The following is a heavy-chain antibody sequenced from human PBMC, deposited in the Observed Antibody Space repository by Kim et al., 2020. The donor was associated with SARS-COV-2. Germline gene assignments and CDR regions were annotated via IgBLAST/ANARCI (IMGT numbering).Heavy chain of an antibody. CDR2: INHSGST. D-gene: IGHD6-6*01. CDR3: ARGPLGFIAARYFDY. V-gene: IGHV4-34*01. J-gene: IGHJ4*02. Sequence: SETLSLTCAVYGGSFSGYYWSWIRQPPGKGLEWIGEINHSGSTNYNPSLKSRVTISVDTSKNQFSLKLSSVTAADTAVYYCARGPLGFIAARYFDYWGQGTLVTVSS. CDR1: GGSFSGYY.